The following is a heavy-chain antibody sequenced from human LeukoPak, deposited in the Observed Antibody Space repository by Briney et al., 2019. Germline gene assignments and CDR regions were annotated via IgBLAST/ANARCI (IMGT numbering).Heavy chain of an antibody. CDR3: AGAVVSQSSYAFDI. Sequence: ASVKVSCKASGYTFTSYGISWVRQAPGQGLEWMGWISAYNGNTNYAQKLQGRVTMTTDTSTSTAYMELRSLRSDDTAVYYCAGAVVSQSSYAFDIWGQGTMVTVSS. CDR1: GYTFTSYG. J-gene: IGHJ3*02. CDR2: ISAYNGNT. D-gene: IGHD5/OR15-5a*01. V-gene: IGHV1-18*01.